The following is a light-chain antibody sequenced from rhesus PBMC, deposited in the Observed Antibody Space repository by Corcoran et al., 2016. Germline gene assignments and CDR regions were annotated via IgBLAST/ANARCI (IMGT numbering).Light chain of an antibody. Sequence: DIQMTQSPSSLSASVGDRVTITCRASQTISSYLALYQQKPGKVPKLLVCGGSSLESGVPSRFSGSGAGTECPLTISSLQPEDVATYYGQQHNRPPLTFGGGTKVEI. J-gene: IGKJ4*01. CDR3: QQHNRPPLT. CDR2: GGS. CDR1: QTISSY. V-gene: IGKV1-44*02.